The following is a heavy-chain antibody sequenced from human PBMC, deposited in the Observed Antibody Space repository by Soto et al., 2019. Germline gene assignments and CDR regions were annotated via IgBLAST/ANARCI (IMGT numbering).Heavy chain of an antibody. J-gene: IGHJ4*02. D-gene: IGHD6-19*01. V-gene: IGHV1-58*01. CDR3: AADPGIAVAYY. Sequence: ASVKVSCKASGFTFASSAVQWVRQARGQRLEWIGWIVVGSGNTNYAQKFQERVTITRDMSTSTAYMELSSLRSEDTAVYYCAADPGIAVAYYWGQGTLVTVSS. CDR1: GFTFASSA. CDR2: IVVGSGNT.